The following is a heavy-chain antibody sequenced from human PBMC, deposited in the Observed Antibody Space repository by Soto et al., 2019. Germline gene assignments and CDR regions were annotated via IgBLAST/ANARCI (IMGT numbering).Heavy chain of an antibody. Sequence: VRSRRLSCAASEFTFSNYSMNWVRQAPGKGLEWVSSISSSSSYIYYADSVKGRFTISRDNAKNSLYLQMNSLRAEDTAVYYCARYDSSGYYWPYYYYGMDVWGQGTTVTVSS. V-gene: IGHV3-21*01. CDR2: ISSSSSYI. CDR3: ARYDSSGYYWPYYYYGMDV. D-gene: IGHD3-22*01. CDR1: EFTFSNYS. J-gene: IGHJ6*02.